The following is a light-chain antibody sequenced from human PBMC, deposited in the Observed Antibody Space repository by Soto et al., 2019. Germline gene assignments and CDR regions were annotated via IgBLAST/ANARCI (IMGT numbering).Light chain of an antibody. CDR2: DAS. Sequence: DIQMTQSPSTLYASVGDTVTITCRASRGIDRWLAWYQQKPGKAPRLLISDASTLESGVPSRFSGSGSGTEFTLTITGLQPDDFATYHCQHCDTYWPFGQGTKVEVK. J-gene: IGKJ1*01. CDR1: RGIDRW. V-gene: IGKV1-5*01. CDR3: QHCDTYWP.